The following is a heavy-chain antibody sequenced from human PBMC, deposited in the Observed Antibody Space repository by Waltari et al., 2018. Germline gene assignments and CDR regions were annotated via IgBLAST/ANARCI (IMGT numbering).Heavy chain of an antibody. D-gene: IGHD4-17*01. J-gene: IGHJ5*02. CDR2: IYHSGST. CDR3: ARDLDYGDLKESRWFDP. V-gene: IGHV4-38-2*02. CDR1: GYSISSGYY. Sequence: QVQLQESGPGLVKPSETLSLTCAVSGYSISSGYYWGWIRQPPGKGLEWIGSIYHSGSTYYNPSLKSGVTISVDTSKNQFSLKLSSVTAADTAVYYCARDLDYGDLKESRWFDPWGQGTLVTVSS.